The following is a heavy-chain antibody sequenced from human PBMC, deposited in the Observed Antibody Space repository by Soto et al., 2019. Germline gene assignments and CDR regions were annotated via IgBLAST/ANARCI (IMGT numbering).Heavy chain of an antibody. V-gene: IGHV3-21*01. CDR3: ARDLIREGCFDY. Sequence: EVQLVESGGGLVKPGGSLRLSCAASGFTFSSYSMNWVRQAPGKGLEWVSSISSSGSYIYYADSVKGRFTISRDNAKNSLYLQMNSLRAEDTAVYYCARDLIREGCFDYWGQGTLVTVSS. CDR2: ISSSGSYI. D-gene: IGHD1-26*01. J-gene: IGHJ4*02. CDR1: GFTFSSYS.